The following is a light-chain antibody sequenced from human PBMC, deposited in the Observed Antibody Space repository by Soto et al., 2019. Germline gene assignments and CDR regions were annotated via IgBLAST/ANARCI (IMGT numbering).Light chain of an antibody. CDR3: QQYNSLWT. Sequence: DIQMTQSPSTLSASVGDRVTITCRASQSISSWLAWYQQKPGKAPKLLIYKASSLESGVPSRFSGSGSGTQLTLTISSMQPDDFATYYCQQYNSLWTFGQGTKMEIK. CDR1: QSISSW. V-gene: IGKV1-5*03. J-gene: IGKJ1*01. CDR2: KAS.